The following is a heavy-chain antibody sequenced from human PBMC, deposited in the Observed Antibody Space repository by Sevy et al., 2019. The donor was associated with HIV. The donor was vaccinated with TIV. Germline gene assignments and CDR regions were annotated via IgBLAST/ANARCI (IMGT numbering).Heavy chain of an antibody. J-gene: IGHJ4*02. CDR2: INPDSGGP. V-gene: IGHV1-2*02. CDR1: GYTFTGSY. CDR3: VRDDRDGYFDY. Sequence: ASVKVSCKASGYTFTGSYMHWVRQAPGQGLEWMGWINPDSGGPNYAPKFQGRVTLTRDTSISTAYMELSRLKSDDTAVYYCVRDDRDGYFDYWGQGTLVTVSS.